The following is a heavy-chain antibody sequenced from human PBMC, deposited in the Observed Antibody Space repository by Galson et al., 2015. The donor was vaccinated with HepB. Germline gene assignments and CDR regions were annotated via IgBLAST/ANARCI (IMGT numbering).Heavy chain of an antibody. D-gene: IGHD3-10*01. J-gene: IGHJ4*02. CDR3: GRDQGRWFGEGLLDF. Sequence: SVKVSCKASGYTFSAYGISWVRQAPGQGLEWMGWISADNGNTKNAQKVQGRVTMTTDTSTSTAYMELRSLRPDDTAIYYCGRDQGRWFGEGLLDFWGQGTLVTVSS. CDR2: ISADNGNT. CDR1: GYTFSAYG. V-gene: IGHV1-18*01.